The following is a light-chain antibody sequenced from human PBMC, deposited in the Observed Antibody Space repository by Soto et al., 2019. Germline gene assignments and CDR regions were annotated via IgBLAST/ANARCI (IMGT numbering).Light chain of an antibody. V-gene: IGKV3-20*01. J-gene: IGKJ4*01. CDR2: GAS. CDR1: QSVAKNY. Sequence: ENVLTQSPDTLSLSPGERGTLSCRASQSVAKNYLAWYQQKPGQAPRLLIYGASSRATGIPDRFSGTGSGTDFTLAISRLEPEVLAVYFCQQYATSSLTFGGMTKVEIK. CDR3: QQYATSSLT.